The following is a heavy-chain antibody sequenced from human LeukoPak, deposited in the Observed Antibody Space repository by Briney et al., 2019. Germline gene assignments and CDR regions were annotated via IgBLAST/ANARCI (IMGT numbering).Heavy chain of an antibody. CDR1: GFTFSNYW. D-gene: IGHD2-15*01. CDR2: INPDETST. J-gene: IGHJ4*02. V-gene: IGHV3-74*01. CDR3: ARGFLCSGASCYDTLFDY. Sequence: AGGSLRLSCAASGFTFSNYWMHWVRQAPGKGLVWVSHINPDETSTTYADSVKGRFTVSRDNAKNTLSLQMNSLRAEDTAVYYCARGFLCSGASCYDTLFDYWGQGTLVTVSS.